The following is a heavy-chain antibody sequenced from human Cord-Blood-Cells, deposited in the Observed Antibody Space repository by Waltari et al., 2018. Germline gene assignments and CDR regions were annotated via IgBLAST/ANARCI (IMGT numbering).Heavy chain of an antibody. Sequence: QVQLQQWGAGLLKPSETLSLTCAVYGGSFSGYYWSWFRQPPGKGLEWIGEINHSGSTNYNPSLKSRVTISVDTSKNQFSLKLSSVTAADTAVYYCARRAYDILTGYSDAFDIWGQGTMVTVSS. CDR3: ARRAYDILTGYSDAFDI. V-gene: IGHV4-34*01. CDR1: GGSFSGYY. CDR2: INHSGST. J-gene: IGHJ3*02. D-gene: IGHD3-9*01.